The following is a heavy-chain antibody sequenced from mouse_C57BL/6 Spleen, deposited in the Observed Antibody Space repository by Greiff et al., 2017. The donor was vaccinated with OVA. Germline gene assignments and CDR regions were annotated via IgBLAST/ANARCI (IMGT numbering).Heavy chain of an antibody. J-gene: IGHJ4*01. CDR3: ARGFTTVVVPDAMDY. CDR2: IYPGDGDT. Sequence: VKLQESGAELVKPGASVKISCKASGYAFSSYWMNWVKQRPGKGLEWIGQIYPGDGDTNYNGKFKGKATLTADKSSSTASMQLSSLTSEDSAVYFCARGFTTVVVPDAMDYWGQGTSVTVSS. D-gene: IGHD1-1*01. V-gene: IGHV1-80*01. CDR1: GYAFSSYW.